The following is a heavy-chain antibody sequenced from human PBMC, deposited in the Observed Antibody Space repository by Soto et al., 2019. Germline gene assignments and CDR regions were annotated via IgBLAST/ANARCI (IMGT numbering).Heavy chain of an antibody. CDR2: MRANSGNT. CDR1: GDTFTNYD. V-gene: IGHV1-8*01. CDR3: ARYIPAYGINV. J-gene: IGHJ4*02. Sequence: QVQLVQSGAEVKKPGASVKVSCKASGDTFTNYDLNWVRQAAGKGLEWLGWMRANSGNTGDAQKFRGRVSMTRDISMSTAYMELSSLRAEDTAVYYCARYIPAYGINVWGQGTPVIVSS. D-gene: IGHD3-16*01.